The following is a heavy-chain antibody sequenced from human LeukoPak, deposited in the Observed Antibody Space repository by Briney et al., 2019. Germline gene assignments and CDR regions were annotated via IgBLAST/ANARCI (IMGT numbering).Heavy chain of an antibody. CDR3: ARKFLGYCSSTSCLYGMDV. D-gene: IGHD2-2*01. Sequence: ASVKVSCKASGYTFTSYGISWVRQAPGQGLEWMGWISAYNGNTNYAQKLQGRVTMTTDTSTSTAYVELRSLRSDDTAVYYCARKFLGYCSSTSCLYGMDVWGKGTTVTVSS. J-gene: IGHJ6*04. CDR2: ISAYNGNT. V-gene: IGHV1-18*04. CDR1: GYTFTSYG.